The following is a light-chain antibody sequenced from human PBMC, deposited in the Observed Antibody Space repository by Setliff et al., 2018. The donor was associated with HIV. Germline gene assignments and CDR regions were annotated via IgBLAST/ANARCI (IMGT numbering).Light chain of an antibody. CDR3: QSYDSSLSGSNV. J-gene: IGLJ1*01. CDR2: EVS. CDR1: SSAVGSYNL. Sequence: QSVLTQPASVSGSPGRSITISCTGTSSAVGSYNLVSWYQQHPDKAPKVMIYEVSKRPSGVSNRFSGSKSGNTASLTISGLQAEDEADYYCQSYDSSLSGSNVFGTGTKV. V-gene: IGLV2-23*02.